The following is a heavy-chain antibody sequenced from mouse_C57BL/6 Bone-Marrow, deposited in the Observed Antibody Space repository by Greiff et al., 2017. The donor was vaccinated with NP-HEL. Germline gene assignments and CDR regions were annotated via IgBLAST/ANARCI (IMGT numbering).Heavy chain of an antibody. CDR3: AEDYYGSSQGFAY. J-gene: IGHJ3*01. CDR1: GYTFTSYW. CDR2: IHPNSGST. D-gene: IGHD1-1*01. V-gene: IGHV1-64*01. Sequence: VQLQQSGAELVKPGASVKLSCKASGYTFTSYWMHWVKQRPGQGLEWIGMIHPNSGSTNYNEKFKSKATLTVDKSSSTAYMQLSSLTSEDSAVYYCAEDYYGSSQGFAYWGQGTLVTVSA.